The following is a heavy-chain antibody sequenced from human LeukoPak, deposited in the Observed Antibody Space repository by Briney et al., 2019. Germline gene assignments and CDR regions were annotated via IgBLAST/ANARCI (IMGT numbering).Heavy chain of an antibody. J-gene: IGHJ4*02. D-gene: IGHD1-14*01. CDR1: VFTFSSYA. CDR3: AKEGPLPGIDY. Sequence: GGSLRLSCAASVFTFSSYAMGWVRQAPGKGLEWVSGISGSGGSTYNADSVKGRFTISRDNSKKTLYLQMNSLRAEDTAVYYCAKEGPLPGIDYWGQGTLLTVSS. CDR2: ISGSGGST. V-gene: IGHV3-23*01.